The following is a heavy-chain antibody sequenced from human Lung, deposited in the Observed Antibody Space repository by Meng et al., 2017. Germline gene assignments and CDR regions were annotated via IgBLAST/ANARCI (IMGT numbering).Heavy chain of an antibody. CDR2: ISSKLNSFAT. Sequence: QLVGSGGGLVQPGGSLKLSFAVSGVTFSVSDIHWVRQASGKGLEWVGRISSKLNSFATAYPASLKGRFTISRDDSKNMAYLQMNSLMTEDTALYYCTMYTRGHIWGQGTMVTVSS. V-gene: IGHV3-73*02. J-gene: IGHJ3*02. CDR1: GVTFSVSD. D-gene: IGHD6-19*01. CDR3: TMYTRGHI.